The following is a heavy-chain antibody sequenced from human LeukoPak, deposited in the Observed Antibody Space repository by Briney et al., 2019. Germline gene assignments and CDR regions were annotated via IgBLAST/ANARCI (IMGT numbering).Heavy chain of an antibody. Sequence: GGSLRLSCAASGFTFSSYWMSWVRRAPGKGLEWVANIKQDGSEKNYVDSVKGRFTISRDSAKNSLYLQMDSLRAEDTAIYYCARCSGWAFKNWGQGTLVTVSS. J-gene: IGHJ4*02. CDR3: ARCSGWAFKN. CDR2: IKQDGSEK. V-gene: IGHV3-7*01. CDR1: GFTFSSYW. D-gene: IGHD6-19*01.